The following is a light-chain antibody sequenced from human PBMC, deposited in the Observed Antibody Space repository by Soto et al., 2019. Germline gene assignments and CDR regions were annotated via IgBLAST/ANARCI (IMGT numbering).Light chain of an antibody. CDR3: QQYNSYFFT. CDR2: RAS. J-gene: IGKJ3*01. V-gene: IGKV1-5*03. CDR1: QSINSW. Sequence: DITMTQSPSTLSASVGDRVNITCRASQSINSWLAWYQQKPGKAPKLLIYRASDLQTGVPSRFSGSGSGTEFTLTISSLQTDDFATYYCQQYNSYFFTFGPGTKVDVK.